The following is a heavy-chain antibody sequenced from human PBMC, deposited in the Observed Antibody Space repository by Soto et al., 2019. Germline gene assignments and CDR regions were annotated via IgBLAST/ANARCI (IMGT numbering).Heavy chain of an antibody. CDR3: ARGGGYELPYYYYYMDV. J-gene: IGHJ6*03. CDR2: IKQDGSEK. D-gene: IGHD5-12*01. Sequence: GGSLRLSCAASGFTFSSYWMSWVRQAPGKGLEWVANIKQDGSEKYYVDSLKGRFTISRDNAKNSLYLQMNSLRAEDTAVYYCARGGGYELPYYYYYMDVWGKGTTVTVSS. V-gene: IGHV3-7*01. CDR1: GFTFSSYW.